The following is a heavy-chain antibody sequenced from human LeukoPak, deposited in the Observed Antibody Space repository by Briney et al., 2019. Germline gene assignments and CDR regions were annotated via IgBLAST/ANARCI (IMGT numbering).Heavy chain of an antibody. D-gene: IGHD2-21*02. J-gene: IGHJ4*02. CDR3: ARPTYCGSDCYFNFDY. V-gene: IGHV1-2*02. Sequence: ASVKVSCKTSGHTFATYFMHWVRQAPGQGLEWKGYIKPNSGVTNYAQKFRGRVTMTWDTSISTAYIELSGLTSDDTAIYYCARPTYCGSDCYFNFDYWGQGTLVTVSS. CDR2: IKPNSGVT. CDR1: GHTFATYF.